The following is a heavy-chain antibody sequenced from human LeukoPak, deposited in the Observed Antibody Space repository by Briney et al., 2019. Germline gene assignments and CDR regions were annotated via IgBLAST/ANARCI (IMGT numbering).Heavy chain of an antibody. CDR1: GFTFTSSA. Sequence: SPNVSCKASGFTFTSSAVQWVRQARGQRLEWIGWIVVGSGNTNYAQKFQERVTITRDMSTSTAYMELSSLRSEDTAVYYCAGRSAVAPFDYWGQGTLVTVSS. J-gene: IGHJ4*02. CDR3: AGRSAVAPFDY. V-gene: IGHV1-58*01. CDR2: IVVGSGNT. D-gene: IGHD6-19*01.